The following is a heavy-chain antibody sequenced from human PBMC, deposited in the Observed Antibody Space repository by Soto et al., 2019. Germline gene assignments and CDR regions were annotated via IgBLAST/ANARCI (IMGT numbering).Heavy chain of an antibody. CDR1: GFTFSSSW. Sequence: PGGSLRLSCAASGFTFSSSWMSWVRQAPGKGLKWVANIKQDGREKYYVDSVKGRFTISRDNAKNSLYLQMNSLRAEDTAVYYCARDGYDFWSGYHTMSWFDPWGQGTLVTVSS. D-gene: IGHD3-3*01. V-gene: IGHV3-7*01. J-gene: IGHJ5*02. CDR2: IKQDGREK. CDR3: ARDGYDFWSGYHTMSWFDP.